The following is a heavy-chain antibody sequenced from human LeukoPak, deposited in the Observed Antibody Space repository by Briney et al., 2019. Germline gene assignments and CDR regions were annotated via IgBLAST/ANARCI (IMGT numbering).Heavy chain of an antibody. CDR3: ARRYTYYYGSGSYYAAFDI. Sequence: GGSLRLSCAASGFTFSSYTMTWVRQAPGKGLEWVSAISGSGDSTYYADSVKGRFTISSDNSKNTLYLQMNSLRAEDTALYYCARRYTYYYGSGSYYAAFDIWGQGTMVTVSS. V-gene: IGHV3-23*01. CDR1: GFTFSSYT. J-gene: IGHJ3*02. CDR2: ISGSGDST. D-gene: IGHD3-10*01.